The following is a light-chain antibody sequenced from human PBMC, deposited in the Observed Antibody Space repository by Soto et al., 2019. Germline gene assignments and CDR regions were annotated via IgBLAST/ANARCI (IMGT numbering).Light chain of an antibody. Sequence: EIVLTQSPGTLSLSPGERATLSCRASQSVSSSYLAWYQQKPGQAPRLLIYGASSRATGIPDRFSGSGSGTDCTLTISRLEPEEFAVYYCQQYGSSSWTFGQGTKVEIK. CDR3: QQYGSSSWT. V-gene: IGKV3-20*01. J-gene: IGKJ1*01. CDR2: GAS. CDR1: QSVSSSY.